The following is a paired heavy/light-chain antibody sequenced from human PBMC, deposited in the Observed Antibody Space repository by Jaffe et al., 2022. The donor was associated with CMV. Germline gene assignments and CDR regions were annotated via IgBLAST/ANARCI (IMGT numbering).Heavy chain of an antibody. Sequence: EVRLVESGGGLVKPGGSLRLSCAASGFTLSNYIMNWVRRAPGKGLEWVACITSSGTDRFYADSMKGRFTISRDNAKNSLYLQMNSLRAEDTAVYYCATYKTYNWKYDAGYWGQGTLVTVSS. V-gene: IGHV3-21*01. J-gene: IGHJ4*02. CDR2: ITSSGTDR. CDR1: GFTLSNYI. D-gene: IGHD1-7*01. CDR3: ATYKTYNWKYDAGY.
Light chain of an antibody. V-gene: IGKV3-15*01. Sequence: EIVMTQSPATLSASPGERATLSCRASQSVGSSLAWFQQKPGQAPRLLIYGASTRATGIPARFSGSGSETEFTLTINSLQSEDFAVYYCHQYKDWPLTFGGGTKVEIK. J-gene: IGKJ4*01. CDR3: HQYKDWPLT. CDR2: GAS. CDR1: QSVGSS.